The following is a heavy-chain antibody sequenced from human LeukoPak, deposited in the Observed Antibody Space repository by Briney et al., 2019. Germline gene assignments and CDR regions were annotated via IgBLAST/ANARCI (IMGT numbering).Heavy chain of an antibody. J-gene: IGHJ4*02. CDR1: GGSFSGYY. CDR3: GGRRYCSGGSCYRTSYFDY. CDR2: INHSGST. D-gene: IGHD2-15*01. V-gene: IGHV4-34*01. Sequence: SETLSLTCAVYGGSFSGYYWSWIRQPPGKGLEWIGEINHSGSTNYNPSLKSRVTISVDTSKNQFSLKLSSVTAADTAVDYCGGRRYCSGGSCYRTSYFDYWGQGTLVTVSS.